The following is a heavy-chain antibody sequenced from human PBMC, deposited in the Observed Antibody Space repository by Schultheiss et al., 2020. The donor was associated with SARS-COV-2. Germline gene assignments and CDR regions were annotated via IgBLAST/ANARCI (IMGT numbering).Heavy chain of an antibody. J-gene: IGHJ4*02. Sequence: SETLSLTCTVSGGSISSYYWSWIRQPPGKGLEWIGYIYYSGSTNYNPSLKSRVTMSVDTSKNQFSLKLSSVTAADTAVYYCARSSPGGDVDTGLDYWGQGTLVTVSS. CDR3: ARSSPGGDVDTGLDY. V-gene: IGHV4-59*08. CDR1: GGSISSYY. CDR2: IYYSGST. D-gene: IGHD5-18*01.